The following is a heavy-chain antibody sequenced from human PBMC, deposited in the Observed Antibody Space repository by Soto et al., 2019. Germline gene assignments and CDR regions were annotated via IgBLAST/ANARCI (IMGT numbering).Heavy chain of an antibody. Sequence: SETLSLTCTVSGGSISSSSYYWGWIRQPPGKGLEWIGSIYYSGSTYYNPSLKSRVTISVDTSKNQFSLKLSSVTAADTAVYYCARQVLAARGPLDYWGQGTLVTVSS. CDR3: ARQVLAARGPLDY. D-gene: IGHD6-6*01. J-gene: IGHJ4*02. CDR2: IYYSGST. V-gene: IGHV4-39*01. CDR1: GGSISSSSYY.